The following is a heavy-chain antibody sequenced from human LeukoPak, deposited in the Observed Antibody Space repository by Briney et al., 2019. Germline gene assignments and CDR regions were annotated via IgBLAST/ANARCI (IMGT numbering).Heavy chain of an antibody. CDR3: ARDLIAVATLDY. V-gene: IGHV4-39*07. D-gene: IGHD6-19*01. J-gene: IGHJ4*02. CDR2: IYYSGST. CDR1: GGSISSSSYY. Sequence: TSETLSLTCTVSGGSISSSSYYWGWIRQPPGKGLEWIGSIYYSGSTYYNPSLKSRVTISVDTSKNQFSLKLSSVTAADTAVYYCARDLIAVATLDYWGQGTLVTVSS.